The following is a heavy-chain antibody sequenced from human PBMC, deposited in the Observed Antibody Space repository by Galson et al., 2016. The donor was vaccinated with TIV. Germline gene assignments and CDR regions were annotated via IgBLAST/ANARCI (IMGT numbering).Heavy chain of an antibody. V-gene: IGHV1-69*04. D-gene: IGHD3-22*01. Sequence: SVKVSCKASGGTFNKYAISWVRQAPGQGLEWMGRIIPLLGMANYAQKFQGRVTITADHSTSTAYMELTSLRSDDTAMYYCARSRDSSGAEAFWGQGTLVTVSS. CDR3: ARSRDSSGAEAF. CDR1: GGTFNKYA. J-gene: IGHJ4*02. CDR2: IIPLLGMA.